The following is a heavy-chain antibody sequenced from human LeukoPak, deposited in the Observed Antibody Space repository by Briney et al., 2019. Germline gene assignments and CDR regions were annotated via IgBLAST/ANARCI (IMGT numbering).Heavy chain of an antibody. CDR2: IYTSGST. V-gene: IGHV4-61*02. D-gene: IGHD4-23*01. Sequence: SQTLSLTCTASGGSISSGSYYWSWIRQPAGKGLEWIGRIYTSGSTNYNPSLKSRVTISVDTSKNQFSLKLSSVTAADTAVYYCASGTGGGNPFDYWGQGTLVTVSS. CDR1: GGSISSGSYY. J-gene: IGHJ4*02. CDR3: ASGTGGGNPFDY.